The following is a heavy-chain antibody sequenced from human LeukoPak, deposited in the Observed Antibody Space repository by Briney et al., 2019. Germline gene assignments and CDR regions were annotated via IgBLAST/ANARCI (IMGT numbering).Heavy chain of an antibody. V-gene: IGHV4-59*01. CDR2: IYYTGSA. Sequence: SETLSLTCTVSGGSIRSYYWSWIRQPPGKGLEWIVYIYYTGSANYNPSLQSRVTISVDTSKNQFSLKLSSVTAADTAVYYCARVGFYSSGWYDDDYWGQGTLVTVSS. D-gene: IGHD6-19*01. J-gene: IGHJ4*02. CDR1: GGSIRSYY. CDR3: ARVGFYSSGWYDDDY.